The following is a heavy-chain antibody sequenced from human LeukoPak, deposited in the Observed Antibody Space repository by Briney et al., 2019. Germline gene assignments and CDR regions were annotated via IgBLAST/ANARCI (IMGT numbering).Heavy chain of an antibody. Sequence: GGSLRLSCAGSGFTFSSYTMIWVRQAPGKGLEWVSYISGTSSSIYYADSVKGRFTVSRDNAKNSLYLQMNSLRDEDTAIYYCARVGPYYYYYGMDVWGQGTTVTVSS. CDR3: ARVGPYYYYYGMDV. J-gene: IGHJ6*02. V-gene: IGHV3-48*02. D-gene: IGHD1-26*01. CDR1: GFTFSSYT. CDR2: ISGTSSSI.